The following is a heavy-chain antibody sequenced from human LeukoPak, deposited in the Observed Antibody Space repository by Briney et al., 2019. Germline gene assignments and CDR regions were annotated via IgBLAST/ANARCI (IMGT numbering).Heavy chain of an antibody. D-gene: IGHD1-14*01. J-gene: IGHJ3*02. CDR1: GYFISSGYY. Sequence: SETLSLTCTVSGYFISSGYYWGWIRQPPGKGLQWIGSIHHSGSTYYNPSLKSRVTISVDTSKNQFSLKLSSVTAADTAVYYCARDSVSHDAFDIWGQGTMVTVSS. CDR2: IHHSGST. V-gene: IGHV4-38-2*02. CDR3: ARDSVSHDAFDI.